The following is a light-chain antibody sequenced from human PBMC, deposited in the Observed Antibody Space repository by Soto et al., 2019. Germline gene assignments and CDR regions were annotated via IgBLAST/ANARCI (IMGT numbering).Light chain of an antibody. J-gene: IGLJ1*01. V-gene: IGLV2-14*03. CDR2: DVS. CDR3: SSYTTAATHV. Sequence: QSALTQPASVSGSPGQSITISCTGSSSDVGSSNLDSWYQQHHPGEAPKLIIYDVSHRPAGVSNRFSGSKSGNTASLTISGLQTEDEADYYCSSYTTAATHVFGPGTKVNVL. CDR1: SSDVGSSNL.